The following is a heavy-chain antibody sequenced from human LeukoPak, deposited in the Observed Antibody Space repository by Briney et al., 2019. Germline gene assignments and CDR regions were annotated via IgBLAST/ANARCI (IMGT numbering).Heavy chain of an antibody. J-gene: IGHJ5*02. D-gene: IGHD6-13*01. CDR2: IGWNSGSI. CDR1: GFTFDDYA. CDR3: AKDIRHIAAADNWFDP. V-gene: IGHV3-9*01. Sequence: PGRSLRLSCAASGFTFDDYAMHWVRQAPGKGLEWVSGIGWNSGSIGYADSVKGRFTISRDNAKNSLYLQMNSLRAEDTALYYCAKDIRHIAAADNWFDPWGQGTLVTVSS.